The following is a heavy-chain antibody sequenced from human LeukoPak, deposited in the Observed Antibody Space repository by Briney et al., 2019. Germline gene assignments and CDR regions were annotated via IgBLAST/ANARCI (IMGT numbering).Heavy chain of an antibody. D-gene: IGHD6-13*01. CDR1: GFPLDDYG. V-gene: IGHV3-23*01. Sequence: GGSLRLSCEASGFPLDDYGMSWVRQPPGKGLEWVSAISGSGGSTYYADSVKGRFTISRDNPKNTLYLQMNSLRAEDTAVYYCAKALVRGYSSSFDVWGQGTTVTVSS. CDR3: AKALVRGYSSSFDV. CDR2: ISGSGGST. J-gene: IGHJ6*01.